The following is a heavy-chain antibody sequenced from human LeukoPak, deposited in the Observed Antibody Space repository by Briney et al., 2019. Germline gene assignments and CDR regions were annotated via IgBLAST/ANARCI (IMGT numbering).Heavy chain of an antibody. CDR1: GGSISSGGYY. CDR3: ARAERITIFGVVTPRDWFDP. CDR2: IYYSGST. Sequence: SQTLSLTCTVSGGSISSGGYYWSWIRQHPGKGLEWIGYIYYSGSTYYNPSLKSRVTISVDTSKNQFSLKLSSVTAADTAVYYCARAERITIFGVVTPRDWFDPWGQGTLVTVSS. D-gene: IGHD3-3*01. J-gene: IGHJ5*02. V-gene: IGHV4-31*03.